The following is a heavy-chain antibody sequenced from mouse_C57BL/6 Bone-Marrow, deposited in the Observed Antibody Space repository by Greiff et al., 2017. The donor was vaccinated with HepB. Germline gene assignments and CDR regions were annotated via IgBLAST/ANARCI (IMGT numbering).Heavy chain of an antibody. J-gene: IGHJ2*01. CDR3: ARSRWLLPYFDY. CDR2: INPYNGGT. D-gene: IGHD2-3*01. Sequence: EVHLVESGPVLVKPGASVKMSCKASGYTFTDYYMNWVKQSHGKSLEWIGVINPYNGGTSYNQKFKGKATLTVDKSSSTAYMELNSLTSEDSAVYYCARSRWLLPYFDYWGQGTTLTVSS. CDR1: GYTFTDYY. V-gene: IGHV1-19*01.